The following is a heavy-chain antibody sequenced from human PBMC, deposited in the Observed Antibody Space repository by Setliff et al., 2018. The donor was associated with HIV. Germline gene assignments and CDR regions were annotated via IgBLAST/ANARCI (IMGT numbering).Heavy chain of an antibody. Sequence: SETLSLTCTVSGGSISSNSHYWGWIRQPPGKGLEWIGSIYYSGSTYYNPSPKSRVTISVDTSKNQFSLKLSSVTAADTAVYYCARQGGYSGYGFYYYYYYMDVWGKGTTVTVSS. CDR1: GGSISSNSHY. CDR2: IYYSGST. D-gene: IGHD5-12*01. V-gene: IGHV4-39*01. CDR3: ARQGGYSGYGFYYYYYYMDV. J-gene: IGHJ6*03.